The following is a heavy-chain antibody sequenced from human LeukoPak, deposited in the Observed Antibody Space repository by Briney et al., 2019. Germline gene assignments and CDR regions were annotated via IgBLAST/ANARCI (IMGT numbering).Heavy chain of an antibody. V-gene: IGHV1-18*01. Sequence: GASVKVSCKASGYTFTSYGISWVRQAPGQGLEWMGWISAYNGNTNYAQKLQGRVTMTTDTSTSTAYMELRSLRSDDTAVYYCARTASDYYDSSGYYYPYPFDYRGQGTLVTVSS. CDR3: ARTASDYYDSSGYYYPYPFDY. CDR1: GYTFTSYG. CDR2: ISAYNGNT. J-gene: IGHJ4*02. D-gene: IGHD3-22*01.